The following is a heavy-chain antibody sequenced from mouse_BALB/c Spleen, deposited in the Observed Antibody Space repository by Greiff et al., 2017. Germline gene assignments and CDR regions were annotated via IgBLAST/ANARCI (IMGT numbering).Heavy chain of an antibody. Sequence: EVKLMESGPGLVKPSQTVSLTCTVTGISITTGNYRWSWIRQFPGNKLEWIGYIYYSGTITYNPSLTSRTTITRDTSKNQFFLEMNSLTAEDTATYYCARDDYDYFDYWGQGTTLTVSS. CDR3: ARDDYDYFDY. J-gene: IGHJ2*01. CDR1: GISITTGNYR. V-gene: IGHV3-5*02. CDR2: IYYSGTI. D-gene: IGHD2-4*01.